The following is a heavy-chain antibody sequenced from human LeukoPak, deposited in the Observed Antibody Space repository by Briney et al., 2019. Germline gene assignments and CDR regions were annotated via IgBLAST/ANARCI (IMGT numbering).Heavy chain of an antibody. CDR1: GFTFSSYA. D-gene: IGHD6-13*01. V-gene: IGHV3-30-3*01. CDR2: ISYDGSNK. Sequence: GGSLRLSCAASGFTFSSYAMHWVRQAPGKGLEWVAVISYDGSNKYYADSVKGRFTISRDNSKNTLYLQMNSLRAEDTAVYYCARDASGSWYFDYWGQGTLVTVSS. CDR3: ARDASGSWYFDY. J-gene: IGHJ4*02.